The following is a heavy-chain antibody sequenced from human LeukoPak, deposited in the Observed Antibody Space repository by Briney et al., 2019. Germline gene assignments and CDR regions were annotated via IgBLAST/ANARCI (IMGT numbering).Heavy chain of an antibody. V-gene: IGHV1-69*02. CDR3: ASSLGYCSSTSCLDYGY. D-gene: IGHD2-2*01. J-gene: IGHJ4*02. CDR1: GGTFSSYT. CDR2: IIPILGIA. Sequence: SVKVSCKASGGTFSSYTISWVRQAPGQGLEWMGRIIPILGIANYAQKFQGRVTITADESTSTAYMELSSLRSEDTAVYYCASSLGYCSSTSCLDYGYWGQGTLVTVSS.